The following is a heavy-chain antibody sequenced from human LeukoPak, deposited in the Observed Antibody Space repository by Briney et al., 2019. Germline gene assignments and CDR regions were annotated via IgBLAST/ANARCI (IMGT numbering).Heavy chain of an antibody. CDR3: AKGYCSSTSCYSDY. CDR2: IKYDGSAT. V-gene: IGHV3-74*01. J-gene: IGHJ4*02. CDR1: GFTFSNYW. D-gene: IGHD2-2*01. Sequence: GGSLRLSCAASGFTFSNYWMHWIRQVPGKGLVWVSHIKYDGSATNYADSVKGRFTISRDNAKNTLYLQMNSLRAEDTALYYCAKGYCSSTSCYSDYWGQGTLVTVSS.